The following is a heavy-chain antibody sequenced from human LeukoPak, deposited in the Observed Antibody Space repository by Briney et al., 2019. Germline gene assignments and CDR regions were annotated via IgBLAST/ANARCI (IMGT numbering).Heavy chain of an antibody. CDR3: ARQTGSGLFTLP. J-gene: IGHJ4*02. CDR1: GVSISSSNSY. Sequence: SETLSLTCTVSGVSISSSNSYWGWIRQPPGKGLEWIGSIYYSGNTYYNASLKSQVSISIDTSKNQFSLRLTSVTAADTAVYYCARQTGSGLFTLPGGQGTLVTVSS. CDR2: IYYSGNT. D-gene: IGHD3/OR15-3a*01. V-gene: IGHV4-39*01.